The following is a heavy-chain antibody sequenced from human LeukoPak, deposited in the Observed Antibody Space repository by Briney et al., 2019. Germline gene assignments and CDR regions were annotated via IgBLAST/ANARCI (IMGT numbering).Heavy chain of an antibody. J-gene: IGHJ6*03. V-gene: IGHV4-34*01. D-gene: IGHD5-18*01. CDR2: INHSGST. CDR3: ARGVVRYSYGLGNYYYYYMDV. Sequence: PSETLSLTCAVYGGSFSGYYWSWIRQPPGKGLEWIGEINHSGSTNYNPSLKSRVTISVDTSKNQFSLKLSSVTAADTAVYYCARGVVRYSYGLGNYYYYYMDVWGKGTTVTVSS. CDR1: GGSFSGYY.